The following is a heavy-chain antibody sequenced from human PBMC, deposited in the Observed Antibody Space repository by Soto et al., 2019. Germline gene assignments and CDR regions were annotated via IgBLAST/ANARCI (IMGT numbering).Heavy chain of an antibody. CDR1: GGTFSSYA. V-gene: IGHV1-69*12. J-gene: IGHJ4*02. CDR2: IIPSFGTA. Sequence: QVQLVQSGAEVKKPGSSVKVSCKASGGTFSSYAISWVRQAPGQGREGMGGIIPSFGTANYAQKFQGRVTMTADESTTTAYMDLSSLRSEDTAVYYCAAAHYYVSRGDSCDYWGQGTLVTVSS. D-gene: IGHD3-22*01. CDR3: AAAHYYVSRGDSCDY.